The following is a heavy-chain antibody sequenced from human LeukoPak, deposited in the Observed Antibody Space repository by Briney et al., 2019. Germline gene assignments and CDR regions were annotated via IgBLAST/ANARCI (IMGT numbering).Heavy chain of an antibody. CDR2: ISYDGSNK. CDR3: AATLYYYDSSGYRSDY. V-gene: IGHV3-30*04. Sequence: PGGSLRLSCAASGFTFSSYAMHWVRQAPGKGLEWVAVISYDGSNKYYADSVKGRFTISRDNAKNSLYLQMNSLRAEDTAVYYCAATLYYYDSSGYRSDYWGQGTLVTVSS. CDR1: GFTFSSYA. J-gene: IGHJ4*02. D-gene: IGHD3-22*01.